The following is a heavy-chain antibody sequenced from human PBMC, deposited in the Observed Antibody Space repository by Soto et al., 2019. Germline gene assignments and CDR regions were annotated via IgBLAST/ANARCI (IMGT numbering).Heavy chain of an antibody. Sequence: SETLSLTCTVSGGSVSSGSYYWSWIRQPPGKGLEWIGYIYYSGSTNYNPSLKSRVTISVDTSKNQFSLKLSSVTAADTAVYYCATRSYYYFWSGFEVSQPTDYYYYYGMDVWGQGTTVTVSS. CDR1: GGSVSSGSYY. CDR3: ATRSYYYFWSGFEVSQPTDYYYYYGMDV. J-gene: IGHJ6*02. V-gene: IGHV4-61*01. CDR2: IYYSGST. D-gene: IGHD3-3*01.